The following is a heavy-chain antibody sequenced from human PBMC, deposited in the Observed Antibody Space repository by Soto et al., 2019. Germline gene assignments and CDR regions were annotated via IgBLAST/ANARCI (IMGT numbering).Heavy chain of an antibody. J-gene: IGHJ4*02. CDR3: ARELRYIETYDFRYYFDY. D-gene: IGHD3-3*01. Sequence: ASVKVSCKASGYTFTSYGISWVRQAPGQGLEWMGWISAYNGNTNYAQKLQGRVTMTTDTSTSTAYMELRSLRSDDTAVYYCARELRYIETYDFRYYFDYWGQGTLVTVS. CDR1: GYTFTSYG. CDR2: ISAYNGNT. V-gene: IGHV1-18*01.